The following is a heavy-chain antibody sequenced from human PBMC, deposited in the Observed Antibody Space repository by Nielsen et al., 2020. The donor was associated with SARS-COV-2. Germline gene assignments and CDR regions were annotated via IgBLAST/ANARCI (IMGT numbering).Heavy chain of an antibody. CDR1: GGSISSGSYY. J-gene: IGHJ4*02. V-gene: IGHV4-61*02. Sequence: SATLSLTCTVSGGSISSGSYYWSWIRQPAGKGLEWIGRIYTSGSTNYNPSLKSRVTISVDTSKNQFSLKLSSVTAADTAVYYCARDEAYWGQGTLVTVSS. CDR2: IYTSGST. CDR3: ARDEAY.